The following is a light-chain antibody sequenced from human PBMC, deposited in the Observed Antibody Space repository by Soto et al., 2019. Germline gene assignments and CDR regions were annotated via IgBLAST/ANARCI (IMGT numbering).Light chain of an antibody. Sequence: EIVLTQSPATLSSFPCDRVTLSCRASQYINTRLAWYQHRPGQAPRLLIYQTSIRAAGIPARFSASGSGTDFTLTISDVQPEDFALYYCHQCQSWPRTFGQGTKVDIK. CDR1: QYINTR. J-gene: IGKJ1*01. V-gene: IGKV3-11*01. CDR2: QTS. CDR3: HQCQSWPRT.